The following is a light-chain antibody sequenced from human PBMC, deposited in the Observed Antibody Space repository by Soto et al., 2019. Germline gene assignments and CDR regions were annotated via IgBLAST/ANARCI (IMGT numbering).Light chain of an antibody. J-gene: IGKJ4*01. CDR1: QDVRNC. CDR2: GAS. V-gene: IGKV1-33*01. CDR3: QQCDSLPLT. Sequence: DIQMTQSPSALSASVGDRVTITCQASQDVRNCLNWYQQKPGKAPKVLIYGASNLETGVPSRFSGRRSGTHFTFTISSLQPEDIATYYCQQCDSLPLTFGGGTKVEFK.